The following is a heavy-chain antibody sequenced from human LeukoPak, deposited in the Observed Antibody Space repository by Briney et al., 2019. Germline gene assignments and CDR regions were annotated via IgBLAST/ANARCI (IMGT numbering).Heavy chain of an antibody. J-gene: IGHJ4*02. D-gene: IGHD3-10*01. Sequence: GASVKVSYKASGYTFTGYYMHWVRQAPGQGLEWMGWINPNSGGTNYAQKFQGRVTMTRDTSISTAYMELSRLRSDDTAVYYCARGSLRITMVRGVIITPGYWGQGTLVTVSS. CDR3: ARGSLRITMVRGVIITPGY. CDR2: INPNSGGT. CDR1: GYTFTGYY. V-gene: IGHV1-2*02.